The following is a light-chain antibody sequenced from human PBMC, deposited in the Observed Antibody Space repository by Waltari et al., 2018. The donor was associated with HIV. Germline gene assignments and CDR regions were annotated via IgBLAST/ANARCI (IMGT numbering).Light chain of an antibody. Sequence: IQMTQSPSYVAESVGGGVSISCRAGKKIGRSLAGYQLKPCKAPKLVVYEASRLNDGVPARFHGTGSRSNFTLDINNLQSEDFATYVCQQATTFPHTFG. CDR3: QQATTFPHT. V-gene: IGKV1-12*01. CDR1: KKIGRS. CDR2: EAS. J-gene: IGKJ2*01.